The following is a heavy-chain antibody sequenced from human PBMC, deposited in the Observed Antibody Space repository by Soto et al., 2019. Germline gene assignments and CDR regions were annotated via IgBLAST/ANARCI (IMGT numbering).Heavy chain of an antibody. V-gene: IGHV5-10-1*01. Sequence: GESLKISCKGSGYSFTSYWISWVRQMPGKGLEWVGRIDPSDSYTNYSPSFQGHVTISADKSISTAYLQWSSLKASDTAMYYCARHTGITGTTWDYYYSGMDVWGQGTTVTVS. D-gene: IGHD1-7*01. J-gene: IGHJ6*02. CDR2: IDPSDSYT. CDR1: GYSFTSYW. CDR3: ARHTGITGTTWDYYYSGMDV.